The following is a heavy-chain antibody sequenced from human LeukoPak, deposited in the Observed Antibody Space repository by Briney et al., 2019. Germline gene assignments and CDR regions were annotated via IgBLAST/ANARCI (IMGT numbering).Heavy chain of an antibody. D-gene: IGHD6-6*01. CDR3: ARDWRPDAFDI. J-gene: IGHJ3*02. CDR2: IIPIFGTA. Sequence: ASVKVSCKASGGTFSSYAISWVRQAPGQGLEWMGGIIPIFGTANYAQKFQGRVTITADESTSTAYMELSSLRSEGTAVYYRARDWRPDAFDIWGQGTMVTVSS. V-gene: IGHV1-69*13. CDR1: GGTFSSYA.